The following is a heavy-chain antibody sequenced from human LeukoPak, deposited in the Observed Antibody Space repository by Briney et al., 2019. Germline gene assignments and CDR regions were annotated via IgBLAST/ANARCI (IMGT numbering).Heavy chain of an antibody. CDR1: GFTFSSYA. V-gene: IGHV3-23*01. CDR3: AKDSGYYDFWSGYP. D-gene: IGHD3-3*01. CDR2: ISGSGDST. Sequence: GGSLRLSCAASGFTFSSYAMSWVRQAPGKGLEWVSAISGSGDSTYYADSVKGRFTISRDNSKNTLYLQMNSLRAEDTAVYYCAKDSGYYDFWSGYPWGQGTLVTVSS. J-gene: IGHJ5*02.